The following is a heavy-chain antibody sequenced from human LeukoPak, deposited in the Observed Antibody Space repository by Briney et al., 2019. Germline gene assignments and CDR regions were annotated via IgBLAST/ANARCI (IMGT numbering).Heavy chain of an antibody. CDR2: MYTSGTT. D-gene: IGHD5-12*01. Sequence: SETLSLTCSVSGGSISSYYWSWIRQPAGKALEWIGRMYTSGTTNYSPSLKSRVTMSVDTSKNQISLKLSSVTAADTAVYYCARQGYSAYEILDYWGQGTLVTVSS. J-gene: IGHJ4*02. V-gene: IGHV4-4*07. CDR1: GGSISSYY. CDR3: ARQGYSAYEILDY.